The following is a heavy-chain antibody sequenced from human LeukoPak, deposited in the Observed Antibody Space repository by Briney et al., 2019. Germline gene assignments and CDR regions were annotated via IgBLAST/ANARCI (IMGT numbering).Heavy chain of an antibody. V-gene: IGHV1-69*06. J-gene: IGHJ4*02. Sequence: SVKVSCKASGYTFTSYGISWVRQAPGQGLEWMGGIIPIFGTANYAQKFQGRVTITADKSTSTAYMELSSLRSEDTAVYYCARYCSGGSCYNYFDYWGQGTLVTVSS. D-gene: IGHD2-15*01. CDR1: GYTFTSYG. CDR3: ARYCSGGSCYNYFDY. CDR2: IIPIFGTA.